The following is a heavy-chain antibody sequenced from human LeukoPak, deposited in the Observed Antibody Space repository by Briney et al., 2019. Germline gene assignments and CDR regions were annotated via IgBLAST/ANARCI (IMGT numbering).Heavy chain of an antibody. J-gene: IGHJ3*02. D-gene: IGHD2-2*01. V-gene: IGHV3-21*01. CDR3: ARGVVVPAAVDAFDI. Sequence: PGGSLRLSCAASGFTFSSYSMSWVRQAPGKGLEWVSSISSSSSYIYYADSVKGRFTISRDNAKNSLYLQMNSLRAEDTAVYYCARGVVVPAAVDAFDIWGQGTMVTVSS. CDR1: GFTFSSYS. CDR2: ISSSSSYI.